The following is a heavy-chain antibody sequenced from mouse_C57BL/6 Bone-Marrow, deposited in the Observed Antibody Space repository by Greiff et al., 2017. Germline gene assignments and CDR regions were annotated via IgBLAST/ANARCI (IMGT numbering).Heavy chain of an antibody. V-gene: IGHV1-19*01. CDR3: ARGDYSLDY. Sequence: VHVKQSGPVLVKPGASVKMSCKASGYTFTDYYMNWVKQSHGKSLEWIGVINPYNGGTSYNQKFKGKATLTVDKSSSTAYMELNSLTSEDAAVYYCARGDYSLDYWGQGTTLTVSS. CDR2: INPYNGGT. CDR1: GYTFTDYY. J-gene: IGHJ2*01. D-gene: IGHD2-12*01.